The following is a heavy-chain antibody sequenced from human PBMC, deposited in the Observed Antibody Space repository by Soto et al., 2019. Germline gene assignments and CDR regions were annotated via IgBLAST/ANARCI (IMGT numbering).Heavy chain of an antibody. V-gene: IGHV3-23*01. J-gene: IGHJ2*01. CDR1: GFTFISYA. D-gene: IGHD3-10*01. CDR3: ARKVPGSTTRPDYWYFDL. CDR2: SSGGGDAT. Sequence: EVQLLESGGGLVQPGGSLRLSCAASGFTFISYAMNWVRQAPGKGLQWVSASSGGGDATFYADSVKGRFTISRDNSRNNVTLQMNSLGADDTAVYYCARKVPGSTTRPDYWYFDLWGRGTLVTVSS.